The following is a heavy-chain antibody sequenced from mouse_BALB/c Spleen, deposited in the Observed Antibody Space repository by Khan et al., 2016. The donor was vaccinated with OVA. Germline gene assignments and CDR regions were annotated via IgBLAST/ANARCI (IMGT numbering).Heavy chain of an antibody. CDR1: GFTFSSFA. V-gene: IGHV5-9-1*01. CDR2: ISSVGTYT. D-gene: IGHD2-1*01. Sequence: EVELVESGGGLVKPGGSLKLSCAASGFTFSSFAMSWVRQIPEKRLEWVATISSVGTYTYYPDSVKGRFTISRDTATSTLYLQMNSLRSEDTAMYYCANGNYGSFDYWGQGTLVSVSA. J-gene: IGHJ3*01. CDR3: ANGNYGSFDY.